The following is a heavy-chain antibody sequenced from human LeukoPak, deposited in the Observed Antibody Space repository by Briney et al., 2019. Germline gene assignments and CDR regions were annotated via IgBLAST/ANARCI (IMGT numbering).Heavy chain of an antibody. D-gene: IGHD3-3*01. J-gene: IGHJ3*02. CDR3: AHRRGYYDFWSGYPRNDAFDI. CDR1: GFSLSTSGVG. V-gene: IGHV2-5*02. Sequence: SGPTLVNPTQTLTLTCTFSGFSLSTSGVGVGWIRQPPGKALEWLALIYWDDDKRYSPSLKSRLTITKDTSKTQVVLTMTNMDPVDTATYYCAHRRGYYDFWSGYPRNDAFDIWAKGQWSPSLQ. CDR2: IYWDDDK.